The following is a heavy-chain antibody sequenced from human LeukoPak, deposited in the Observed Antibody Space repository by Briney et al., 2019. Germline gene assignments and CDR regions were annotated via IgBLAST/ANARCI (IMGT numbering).Heavy chain of an antibody. CDR3: AKDHQWGIAARLYYFDY. V-gene: IGHV3-30-3*01. Sequence: GGSLRLSCAASGFTFSSYAMHWVRQAPGKGLEWVAVISYDGSNKYYADSVKGRFTISRDNSKNTLYLQMNSLRAEDTAVYYCAKDHQWGIAARLYYFDYWGQGTLVTVSS. D-gene: IGHD6-6*01. CDR1: GFTFSSYA. J-gene: IGHJ4*02. CDR2: ISYDGSNK.